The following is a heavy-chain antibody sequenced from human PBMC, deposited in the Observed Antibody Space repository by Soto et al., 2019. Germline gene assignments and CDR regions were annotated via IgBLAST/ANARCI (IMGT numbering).Heavy chain of an antibody. CDR2: IYWDDDK. J-gene: IGHJ4*02. D-gene: IGHD4-17*01. CDR3: AHAGDYDLLTFDH. V-gene: IGHV2-5*02. Sequence: QITLKESGPTLVRPAQTLTLTCDFSGFSLSTYDMGVAWIRQPPGKALEWLALIYWDDDKRYSPSLKDRLAISKDTSSNQVVLTITNMDPRDTATYFCAHAGDYDLLTFDHWGPGTLVTVSS. CDR1: GFSLSTYDMG.